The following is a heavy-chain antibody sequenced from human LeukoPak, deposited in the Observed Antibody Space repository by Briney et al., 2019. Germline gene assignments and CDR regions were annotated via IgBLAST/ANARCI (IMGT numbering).Heavy chain of an antibody. CDR1: GFTFSNAW. CDR3: TTDSVVSAANNNWFDP. CDR2: IKSKTDGGTT. V-gene: IGHV3-15*01. J-gene: IGHJ5*02. Sequence: GGSLRLSCAASGFTFSNAWMSWVRQAPGKGLEWVGRIKSKTDGGTTDYAAPVKGRFTISRDSKNTLYLQMNSLKTEDTAVYYCTTDSVVSAANNNWFDPWGQGTLVTVSS. D-gene: IGHD2-2*01.